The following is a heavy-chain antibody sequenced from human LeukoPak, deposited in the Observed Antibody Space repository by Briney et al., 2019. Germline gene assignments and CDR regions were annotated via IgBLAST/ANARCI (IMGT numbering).Heavy chain of an antibody. CDR2: IKPDGSEK. CDR1: GFPFSSYW. D-gene: IGHD5-24*01. Sequence: GGSLRLSCAASGFPFSSYWVSWVRQAPGKGLEWVANIKPDGSEKSYVDSVKGRFTISRDNAKNSLYLQMNSLRAEDTAVYYCARGQMAGYWDQGTLVTVSS. CDR3: ARGQMAGY. V-gene: IGHV3-7*05. J-gene: IGHJ4*02.